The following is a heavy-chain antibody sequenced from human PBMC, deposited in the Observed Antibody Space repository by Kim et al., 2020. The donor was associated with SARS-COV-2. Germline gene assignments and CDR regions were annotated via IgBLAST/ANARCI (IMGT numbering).Heavy chain of an antibody. J-gene: IGHJ4*02. D-gene: IGHD6-13*01. Sequence: ANSAQKFQGRVTITADESTSTAYMELSSLRSEDTAVYYCARGGSSWYSDYWGQGTLVTVSS. CDR2: A. CDR3: ARGGSSWYSDY. V-gene: IGHV1-69*01.